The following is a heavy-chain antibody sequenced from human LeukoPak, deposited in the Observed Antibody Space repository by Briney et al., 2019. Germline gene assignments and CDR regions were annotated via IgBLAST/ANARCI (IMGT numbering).Heavy chain of an antibody. V-gene: IGHV1-2*02. J-gene: IGHJ4*02. CDR1: GYNFTGYY. D-gene: IGHD2-2*01. CDR2: INPNSGGT. CDR3: ARVNIVVVPAAAYSSSAPRY. Sequence: ASVNVSCKASGYNFTGYYMHWVRQAPGQGLEWMGWINPNSGGTNYAQKFQGRVTMTRDTSISTAYMELRSLRSDDTAVYYCARVNIVVVPAAAYSSSAPRYWGQGTLVTVSS.